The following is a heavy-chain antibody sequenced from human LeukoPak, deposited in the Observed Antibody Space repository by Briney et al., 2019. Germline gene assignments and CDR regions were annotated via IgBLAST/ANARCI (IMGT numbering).Heavy chain of an antibody. J-gene: IGHJ4*02. CDR1: GFTISTNY. Sequence: GGSLRLSCAASGFTISTNYMSWVRQAPGKGLEWVSVIYSGGSTYYADSVKGRFTISRDNSKNTLYLQMNSLRAEDTAVYYCARAERIAAASDYWGQGTLVTVSS. D-gene: IGHD6-13*01. CDR3: ARAERIAAASDY. CDR2: IYSGGST. V-gene: IGHV3-66*01.